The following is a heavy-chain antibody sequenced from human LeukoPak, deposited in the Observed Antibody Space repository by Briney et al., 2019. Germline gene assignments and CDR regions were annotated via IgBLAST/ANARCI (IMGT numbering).Heavy chain of an antibody. CDR2: FDSEDGET. D-gene: IGHD3-10*01. J-gene: IGHJ4*02. CDR1: GYTLTELS. Sequence: GASVKVSCKVSGYTLTELSMHWVRQAPGKGLEWMGGFDSEDGETIYAQKFQGRVTMTEDTSTDTAYMELSSLRSEDTAVYYCATGGDVMVRGVIISWGQGTLVTVSS. V-gene: IGHV1-24*01. CDR3: ATGGDVMVRGVIIS.